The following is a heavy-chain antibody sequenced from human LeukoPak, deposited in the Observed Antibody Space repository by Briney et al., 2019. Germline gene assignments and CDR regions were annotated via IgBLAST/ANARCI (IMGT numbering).Heavy chain of an antibody. CDR3: ARDDSSGYRIFDY. Sequence: SVKVSCKASGGTFSSYAISWVRQAPGQGLEWMGRIIPILGIANYAQKFQGRVTITADKSTSTAYMELSSLRSEDTAVYYCARDDSSGYRIFDYWGQGTLVTVSS. CDR2: IIPILGIA. J-gene: IGHJ4*02. D-gene: IGHD3-22*01. V-gene: IGHV1-69*04. CDR1: GGTFSSYA.